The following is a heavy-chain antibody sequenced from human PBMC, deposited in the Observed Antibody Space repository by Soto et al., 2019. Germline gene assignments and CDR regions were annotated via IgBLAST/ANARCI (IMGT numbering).Heavy chain of an antibody. V-gene: IGHV3-23*01. J-gene: IGHJ4*02. CDR2: ISGSGGST. CDR3: AKDFDYYDSSGCSFDY. D-gene: IGHD3-22*01. CDR1: GFTFSSYA. Sequence: LRLSCAASGFTFSSYAISWVRQAPGKGLEWVSAISGSGGSTYYADSVKGRFTISRDNSKNTLYLQMNSLRAEDTAVYYCAKDFDYYDSSGCSFDYWGQGTLVTVSS.